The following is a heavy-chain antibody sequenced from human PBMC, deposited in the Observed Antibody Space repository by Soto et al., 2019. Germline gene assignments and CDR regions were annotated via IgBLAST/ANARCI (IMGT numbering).Heavy chain of an antibody. D-gene: IGHD6-19*01. CDR2: IDPSDSYT. Sequence: PGESLKISCKGSGYSFTSYWISWVRQMPGKGLEWMGRIDPSDSYTNYGPSFQGHVTISADKSISTAYLQWSSLKASDTAMYYCASRYSSGWYGFSYYGMDVWGQGTTVTVSS. J-gene: IGHJ6*02. CDR3: ASRYSSGWYGFSYYGMDV. CDR1: GYSFTSYW. V-gene: IGHV5-10-1*01.